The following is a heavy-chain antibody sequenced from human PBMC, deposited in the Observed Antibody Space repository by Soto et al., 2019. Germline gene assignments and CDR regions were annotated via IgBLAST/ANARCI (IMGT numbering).Heavy chain of an antibody. J-gene: IGHJ5*02. CDR2: ISGSGDRT. D-gene: IGHD3-22*01. CDR1: GFTFSRYA. CDR3: AKGHSYYDSSGYYRGFVP. Sequence: HPGGSLRLSCTASGFTFSRYAMSWVRQAPGKGLEWVSAISGSGDRTYYADSVKGWFTISRDNSKNTLYLQMNSLRAEDTAVYYCAKGHSYYDSSGYYRGFVPWGQGTLVTVSS. V-gene: IGHV3-23*01.